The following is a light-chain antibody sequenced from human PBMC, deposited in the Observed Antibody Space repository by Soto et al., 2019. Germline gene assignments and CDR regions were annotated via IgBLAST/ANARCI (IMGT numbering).Light chain of an antibody. Sequence: DIVMTQSPDSLALSLGERATINCKSTQRVLYSSNNKYYLGWYQQKAGQPPKLLIYWASTREAGVPDRFSGSGSGTDFTLTISSLQAEDVAVYYCQQYYSKPLTFGGGTKVEIK. J-gene: IGKJ4*01. CDR3: QQYYSKPLT. V-gene: IGKV4-1*01. CDR1: QRVLYSSNNKYY. CDR2: WAS.